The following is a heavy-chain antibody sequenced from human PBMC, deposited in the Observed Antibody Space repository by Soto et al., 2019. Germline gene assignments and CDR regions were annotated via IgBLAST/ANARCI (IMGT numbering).Heavy chain of an antibody. CDR3: ARRMEAYSSGYNLFDP. CDR1: GFTFSSYG. CDR2: IWYDGSNK. J-gene: IGHJ5*02. V-gene: IGHV3-33*01. Sequence: PGGSLRLSCAASGFTFSSYGMHWVRQAPGKGLEWVAVIWYDGSNKYYADSVKGRFTISTDNSKNTLYLQMNSMRAEDTAVYYCARRMEAYSSGYNLFDPWGQGTRVTVSS. D-gene: IGHD6-19*01.